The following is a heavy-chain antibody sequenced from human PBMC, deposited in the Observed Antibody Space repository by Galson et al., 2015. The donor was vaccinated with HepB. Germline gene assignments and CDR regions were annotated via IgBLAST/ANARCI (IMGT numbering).Heavy chain of an antibody. Sequence: SLRLSCAASGFTFSSYAMHWVRQAPGKGLEWVAVISYDGSNKYYADSVKGRFTISRDNSKNTLYLQMNSLRAEDTAVYYCARDPKRTHDAFDIWGQGTMVTVSS. CDR3: ARDPKRTHDAFDI. J-gene: IGHJ3*02. CDR2: ISYDGSNK. CDR1: GFTFSSYA. V-gene: IGHV3-30-3*01. D-gene: IGHD3/OR15-3a*01.